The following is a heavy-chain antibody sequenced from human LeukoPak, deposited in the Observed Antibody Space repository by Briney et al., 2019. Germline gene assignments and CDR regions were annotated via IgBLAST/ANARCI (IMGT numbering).Heavy chain of an antibody. D-gene: IGHD6-19*01. J-gene: IGHJ3*02. CDR3: ARAKISGWSLDAFDI. V-gene: IGHV3-74*01. CDR2: LNNDDSTT. CDR1: GFTFSSYW. Sequence: PGGSLRLACATSGFTFSSYWMHWVRQAPGKGLMWVSRLNNDDSTTSYADSEKGRFTISRDNAKNKLYLQMNSLRVEDTGVYYCARAKISGWSLDAFDIWGQGTMITVSS.